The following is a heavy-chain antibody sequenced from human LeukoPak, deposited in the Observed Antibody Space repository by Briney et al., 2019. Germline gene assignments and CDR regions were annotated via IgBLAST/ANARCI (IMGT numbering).Heavy chain of an antibody. CDR3: ARDPRSTVVTPSPYFDY. CDR1: GFTFSSYS. V-gene: IGHV3-48*01. CDR2: ISSSVTI. Sequence: PGGSLRLSCAASGFTFSSYSMNWLRQAPGKGLEWVSYISSSVTIYYADSVKGRFTISRDNAKNSLYLQMNSLRAEDTAVYYCARDPRSTVVTPSPYFDYWGQGTLVTVSS. J-gene: IGHJ4*02. D-gene: IGHD4-23*01.